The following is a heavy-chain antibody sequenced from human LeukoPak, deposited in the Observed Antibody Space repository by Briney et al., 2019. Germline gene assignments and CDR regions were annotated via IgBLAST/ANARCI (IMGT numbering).Heavy chain of an antibody. D-gene: IGHD3-10*01. Sequence: ASVKVSCKASGGTFSSYAISWVRQAPGQGLEWMGWINPNSGGTNYAQKFQGRVTMTRDTSISTAYMELSRLRSDDTAVYYCARAGLLWRYDYWGQGTLVTVSS. CDR1: GGTFSSYA. J-gene: IGHJ4*02. V-gene: IGHV1-2*02. CDR3: ARAGLLWRYDY. CDR2: INPNSGGT.